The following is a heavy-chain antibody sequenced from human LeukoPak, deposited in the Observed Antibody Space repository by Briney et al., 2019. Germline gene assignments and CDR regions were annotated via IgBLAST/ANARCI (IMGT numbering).Heavy chain of an antibody. CDR2: IYYSGST. CDR3: ARAGYSSGWYYFDY. J-gene: IGHJ4*02. CDR1: GGSLSSRSYY. D-gene: IGHD6-19*01. V-gene: IGHV4-39*01. Sequence: PSETLSLTCTVPGGSLSSRSYYWGWIRQPPGKGLEWIGSIYYSGSTYYNPSLKSRAAISVDTSKNQFSLKLSSVTAADTAVYYCARAGYSSGWYYFDYWGQGTLVTVSS.